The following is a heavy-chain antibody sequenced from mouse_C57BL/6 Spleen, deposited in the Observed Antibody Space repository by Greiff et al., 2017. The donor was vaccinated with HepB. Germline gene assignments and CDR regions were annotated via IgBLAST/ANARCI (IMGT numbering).Heavy chain of an antibody. CDR2: ISDGGSYT. V-gene: IGHV5-4*01. CDR1: GFTFSSYA. J-gene: IGHJ4*01. Sequence: EVQLVESGGGLVKPGGSLKLSCAASGFTFSSYAMSWVRQTPEKRLEWVATISDGGSYTYYPDNVKGRFTISRDNAKNNLYLQMSHLKSEDTAMYYCAREEGYYYAMDYWGQGTSVTVSS. CDR3: AREEGYYYAMDY.